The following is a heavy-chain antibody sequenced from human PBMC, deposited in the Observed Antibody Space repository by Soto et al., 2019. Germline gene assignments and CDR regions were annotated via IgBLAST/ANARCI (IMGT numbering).Heavy chain of an antibody. CDR3: ARAPWADILTGYYIGGGDY. V-gene: IGHV1-18*01. CDR1: GYTFTSYG. D-gene: IGHD3-9*01. CDR2: ISAYNGNT. J-gene: IGHJ4*02. Sequence: ASVKVSCKASGYTFTSYGISWVRQAPGQGLEWMGWISAYNGNTNYAQKLQGRVTMTTDTSTSTAYMELRSLRSDDTAVYYCARAPWADILTGYYIGGGDYWGQGTLVTVSS.